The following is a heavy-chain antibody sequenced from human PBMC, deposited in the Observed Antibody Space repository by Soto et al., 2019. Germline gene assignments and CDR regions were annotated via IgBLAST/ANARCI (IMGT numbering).Heavy chain of an antibody. J-gene: IGHJ4*02. V-gene: IGHV3-48*02. CDR2: ISSSSSTI. CDR3: ARESDGSSGWYYFDY. Sequence: EVQLVESGGGLVQPGGSLRLSCAASGFTFSSYSMNWVRQAPGKGLEWVSHISSSSSTIYYADSVKGRFTISRDNAKNSLYLQMNSLRDEDTAVYYCARESDGSSGWYYFDYWGQGTLVTVSS. D-gene: IGHD6-19*01. CDR1: GFTFSSYS.